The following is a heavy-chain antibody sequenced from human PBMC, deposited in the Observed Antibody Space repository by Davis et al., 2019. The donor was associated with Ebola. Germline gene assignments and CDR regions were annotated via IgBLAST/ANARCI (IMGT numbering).Heavy chain of an antibody. CDR3: AKQEMWGGSYYFDY. D-gene: IGHD1-26*01. V-gene: IGHV3-74*01. CDR1: GFTFSSYW. CDR2: INSDGSST. Sequence: GESLKISCAASGFTFSSYWMHWVRQAPGKGLVWVSRINSDGSSTSYADSVKGRFTISRGNSKNTLYLQMNSLRAEDTAVYYCAKQEMWGGSYYFDYWGQGTLVTVSS. J-gene: IGHJ4*02.